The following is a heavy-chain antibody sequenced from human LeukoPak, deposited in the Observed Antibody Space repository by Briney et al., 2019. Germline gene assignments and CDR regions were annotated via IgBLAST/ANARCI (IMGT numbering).Heavy chain of an antibody. V-gene: IGHV1-2*02. CDR3: ARDYYGGNPDY. Sequence: ASLKVSCKPSGYTFTVYQMHWVRQAPGQGLEWMGWINPNSGGRNYAQKFQGRVTMTSDTSISTVYMELSSLRSDDTAVYNCARDYYGGNPDYWGQGTLVTVSS. CDR1: GYTFTVYQ. D-gene: IGHD4-23*01. CDR2: INPNSGGR. J-gene: IGHJ4*02.